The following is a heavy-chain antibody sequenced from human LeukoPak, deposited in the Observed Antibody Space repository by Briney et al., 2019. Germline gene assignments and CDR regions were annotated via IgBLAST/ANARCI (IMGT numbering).Heavy chain of an antibody. Sequence: GGSLRLSCAASGFTFSSYAMSWVRQAPGKGLEWVSAISGSGGSTYYADSVKGRFTISRDNSKNTLYLQMNSLRAKDTAVYYCAKDGSRELLEDAFDIWGQGTMVTVSS. J-gene: IGHJ3*02. CDR1: GFTFSSYA. CDR2: ISGSGGST. CDR3: AKDGSRELLEDAFDI. D-gene: IGHD1-26*01. V-gene: IGHV3-23*01.